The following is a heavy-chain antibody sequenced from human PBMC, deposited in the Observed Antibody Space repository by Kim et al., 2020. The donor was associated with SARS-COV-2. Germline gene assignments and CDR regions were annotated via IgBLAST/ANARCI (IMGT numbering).Heavy chain of an antibody. V-gene: IGHV1-18*04. Sequence: ASVKVSCKASGYTFTSYGISWVRQAPGQGLEWMGWISAYNGNTNYAQKLQGRVTMTTDTSTSTAYMELRSLRSDDTAVYYCARDHRIVGATKAFDIWGQGTMVTVSS. CDR1: GYTFTSYG. CDR2: ISAYNGNT. J-gene: IGHJ3*02. D-gene: IGHD1-26*01. CDR3: ARDHRIVGATKAFDI.